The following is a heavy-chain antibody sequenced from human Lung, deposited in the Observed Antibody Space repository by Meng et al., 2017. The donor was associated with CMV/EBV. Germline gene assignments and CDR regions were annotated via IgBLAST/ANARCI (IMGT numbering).Heavy chain of an antibody. V-gene: IGHV4-4*02. CDR1: GDSITNHNW. CDR2: IPHRGSS. CDR3: LRRSGGSV. D-gene: IGHD3-10*01. Sequence: QVRWRGSGPALVKPSETPSLTCAVSGDSITNHNWWAWVRQPPGKGLEWIGEIPHRGSSAYNPSLKSRVSMSIDKSKNQFSLKLTSVTAADTAVYHCLRRSGGSVWGQGTLVTVSS. J-gene: IGHJ1*01.